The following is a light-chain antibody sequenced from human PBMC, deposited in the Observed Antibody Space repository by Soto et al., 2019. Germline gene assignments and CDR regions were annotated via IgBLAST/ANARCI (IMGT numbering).Light chain of an antibody. Sequence: DIVMTQSPLSLPVTPGEPASISCRSSQSLLHSNGYNYLDWYLQKPGHSPQLLIYLGSNRASGVPDRFSGSGSGTDFTLKISRVEAEDVGVYYCMQPLQSFPFGQGTKVEIK. CDR2: LGS. J-gene: IGKJ1*01. CDR3: MQPLQSFP. V-gene: IGKV2-28*01. CDR1: QSLLHSNGYNY.